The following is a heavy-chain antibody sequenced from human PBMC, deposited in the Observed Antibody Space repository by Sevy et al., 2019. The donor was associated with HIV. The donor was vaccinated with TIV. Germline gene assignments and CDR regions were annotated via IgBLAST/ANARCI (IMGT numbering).Heavy chain of an antibody. V-gene: IGHV3-30*04. D-gene: IGHD4-17*01. J-gene: IGHJ4*02. CDR1: GFTFGSNA. Sequence: GGSLRLSCAASGFTFGSNAMHWVRQAPGKGLVWVALISHDGRNKYYADSVRGRFTISRDNSKSTLFLQMNSVRADDTAVYYCARDPRTTVTIRGYFDYWGQGTLVTVSS. CDR3: ARDPRTTVTIRGYFDY. CDR2: ISHDGRNK.